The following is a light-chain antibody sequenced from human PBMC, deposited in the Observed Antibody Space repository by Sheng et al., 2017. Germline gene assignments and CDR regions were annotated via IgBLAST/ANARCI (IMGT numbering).Light chain of an antibody. J-gene: IGKJ4*01. Sequence: VVTQSPATLSLSPGERATLSCRASQSVSSYLAWYQQKPGQAPRLLIYDASNRATGIPARFSGSGSGTDFTLTISSLEPEDFAVYYCQQRRTFGGGTKVEIK. CDR2: DAS. V-gene: IGKV3-11*01. CDR3: QQRRT. CDR1: QSVSSY.